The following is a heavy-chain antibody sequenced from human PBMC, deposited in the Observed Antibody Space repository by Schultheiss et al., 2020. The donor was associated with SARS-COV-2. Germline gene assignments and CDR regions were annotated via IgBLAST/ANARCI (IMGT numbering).Heavy chain of an antibody. D-gene: IGHD2-2*01. Sequence: ASVKVSCKASGYTFTSYAMNWVRQAPGQGLEWMGWINPNSGGTNYAQKFQGRVTMTRDTSISTAYMELSRLRSDDTAVYYCATDRVEVRSATQRHHFYYMDAWGKGTTVTVSS. CDR2: INPNSGGT. J-gene: IGHJ6*03. V-gene: IGHV1-2*02. CDR3: ATDRVEVRSATQRHHFYYMDA. CDR1: GYTFTSYA.